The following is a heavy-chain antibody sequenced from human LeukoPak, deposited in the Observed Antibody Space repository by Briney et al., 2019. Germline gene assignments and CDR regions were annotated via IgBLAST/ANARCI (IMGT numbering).Heavy chain of an antibody. D-gene: IGHD3-22*01. CDR1: GYTFTGYY. CDR2: IIPKSGGT. Sequence: ASVKVSCEASGYTFTGYYIHWVRQAPGQGLEWMGWIIPKSGGTNYAQKFQGRVTMTRDTSISTAYMELARLRSDDTAVYFCARDSGYCATSSLFQDYWGQGTLVTVSS. J-gene: IGHJ4*02. CDR3: ARDSGYCATSSLFQDY. V-gene: IGHV1-2*02.